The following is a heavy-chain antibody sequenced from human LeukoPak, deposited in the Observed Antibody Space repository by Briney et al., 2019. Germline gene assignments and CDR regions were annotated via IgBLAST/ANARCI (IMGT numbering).Heavy chain of an antibody. D-gene: IGHD6-13*01. J-gene: IGHJ4*02. CDR2: ISYDGSNK. Sequence: GGSLRLSCAASGFTFSSYAMHWVRQAPGKGLEWVAVISYDGSNKYYADSVKGRFTISGDNSKNTLYLQMNSLRAEDTAVHYCAKGIAAAGRRGYFDYWGQGTLVTVSS. V-gene: IGHV3-30*04. CDR3: AKGIAAAGRRGYFDY. CDR1: GFTFSSYA.